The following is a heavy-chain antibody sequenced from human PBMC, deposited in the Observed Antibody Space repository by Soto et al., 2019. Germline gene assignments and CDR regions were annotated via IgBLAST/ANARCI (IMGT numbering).Heavy chain of an antibody. V-gene: IGHV6-1*01. Sequence: TCAISGDSVSSNSAAWNWIRQSPSRGLEWLGRTYYRSKWYNDYAVSVKSRITINPDTSKNQFSLQLNSVTPEDTAVYYCARDLIATYYDILTGPRPTYYYGMDVWGQGTTVTISS. CDR3: ARDLIATYYDILTGPRPTYYYGMDV. J-gene: IGHJ6*02. CDR1: GDSVSSNSAA. D-gene: IGHD3-9*01. CDR2: TYYRSKWYN.